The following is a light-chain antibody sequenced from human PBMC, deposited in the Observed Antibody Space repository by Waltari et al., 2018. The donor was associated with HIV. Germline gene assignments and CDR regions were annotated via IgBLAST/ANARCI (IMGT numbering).Light chain of an antibody. Sequence: EIVMTQSPATLSVSPGERATLSCRPGQSISINLAWYQQKPGQAPRLLIYGASTRATNIPARFSGSGSGTDFTLTSSRLKSEDFAIYYCQQYKYWTPVLTFGGGTKVE. CDR2: GAS. CDR1: QSISIN. CDR3: QQYKYWTPVLT. J-gene: IGKJ4*01. V-gene: IGKV3-15*01.